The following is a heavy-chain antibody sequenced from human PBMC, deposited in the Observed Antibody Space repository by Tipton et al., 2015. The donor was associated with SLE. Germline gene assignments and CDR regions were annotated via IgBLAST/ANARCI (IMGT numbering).Heavy chain of an antibody. CDR3: ARHRGGSPGAFDI. CDR1: GGSISSSSYY. V-gene: IGHV4-39*01. Sequence: TLSLTCTVSGGSISSSSYYWGWIRQPPGKGLEWIGSIYYSGSTYYNPSLKSRVTISVDTSKNQFSLKVSSVTAADTAVYYCARHRGGSPGAFDIRGQGTMVTVSS. J-gene: IGHJ3*02. CDR2: IYYSGST. D-gene: IGHD3-16*01.